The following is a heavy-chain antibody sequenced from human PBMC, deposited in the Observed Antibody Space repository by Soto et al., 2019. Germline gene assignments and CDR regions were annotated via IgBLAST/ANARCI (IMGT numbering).Heavy chain of an antibody. Sequence: GATVQVSGVASGYTFTDYCVHWVRQAPGHGREWMGLINPNGGVTHCAQKFQGRVTLTRDTSMTTVSMELGSLTSEDTAIYYCARDRQGRIGRFRDSSGLDYWSQGTLVTVPQ. D-gene: IGHD6-25*01. V-gene: IGHV1-2*02. CDR3: ARDRQGRIGRFRDSSGLDY. CDR1: GYTFTDYC. CDR2: INPNGGVT. J-gene: IGHJ4*02.